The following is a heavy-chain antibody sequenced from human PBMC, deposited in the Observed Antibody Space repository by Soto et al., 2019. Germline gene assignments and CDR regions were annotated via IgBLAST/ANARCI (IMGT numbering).Heavy chain of an antibody. CDR2: ISYDGSNK. CDR1: GFTFSSYG. V-gene: IGHV3-30*18. CDR3: AKCMEQLVYYYYYGMDV. Sequence: QVQLVESGGGVVQPGRSLRLSCAASGFTFSSYGMHWVRQAPGKGLEWVAVISYDGSNKYYADSVKGRFTISRDNSKNTLYLQMNSLSAEDTAVYYCAKCMEQLVYYYYYGMDVWGQGTTVTVSS. J-gene: IGHJ6*02. D-gene: IGHD6-6*01.